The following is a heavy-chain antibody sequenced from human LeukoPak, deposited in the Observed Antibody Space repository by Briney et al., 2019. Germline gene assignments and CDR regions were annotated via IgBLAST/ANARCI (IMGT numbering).Heavy chain of an antibody. D-gene: IGHD3-3*01. CDR1: GGSFSGYY. CDR2: IYYSGST. J-gene: IGHJ4*02. V-gene: IGHV4-59*01. CDR3: ARERRFLEWLPEDYFDY. Sequence: SETLSLTCAVYGGSFSGYYWSWIRQPPGKGLEWIGYIYYSGSTNYNPSLKSRVTISVDTSKNQFSLKLSPVTAADTAVYYCARERRFLEWLPEDYFDYWGQGTLVTVSS.